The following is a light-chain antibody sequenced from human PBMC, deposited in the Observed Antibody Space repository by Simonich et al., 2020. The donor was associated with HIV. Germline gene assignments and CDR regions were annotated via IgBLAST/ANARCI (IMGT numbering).Light chain of an antibody. Sequence: DIVMTPSPLSLPVTPGEPASISCRSSQSLLHSNGFNYLDWYLQKPGQSPQLLIYLGSNRASGVPDRCSGSGSGTDFTLKISRVEAEDVGVYYCMQALQTPPAFGQGTRLEIK. CDR2: LGS. J-gene: IGKJ5*01. CDR3: MQALQTPPA. CDR1: QSLLHSNGFNY. V-gene: IGKV2-28*01.